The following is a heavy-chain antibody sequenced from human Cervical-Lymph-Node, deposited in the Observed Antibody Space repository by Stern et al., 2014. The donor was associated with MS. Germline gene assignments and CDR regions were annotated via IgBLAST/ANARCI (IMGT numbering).Heavy chain of an antibody. CDR1: GGSISSYY. D-gene: IGHD3-3*01. J-gene: IGHJ4*02. CDR2: VHYSGTT. Sequence: QVQLQESGPGLVKPSETLSLTCSVSGGSISSYYWNWIRQPPGKGLEWIANVHYSGTTNYKPSLKRRVTIFIDTSMKKLPPKLTSVTAADTAVYYCAGSGTYYPDYWGQGILVTVSS. V-gene: IGHV4-59*08. CDR3: AGSGTYYPDY.